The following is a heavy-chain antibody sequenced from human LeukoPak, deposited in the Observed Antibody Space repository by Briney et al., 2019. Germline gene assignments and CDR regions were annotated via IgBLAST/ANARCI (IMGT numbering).Heavy chain of an antibody. CDR3: AKDLGSSSGGWFDP. Sequence: GGSLRLSCAASGFTFSSYAMNWVRQAPGKGLEWVSAISGSGGSTYYADSVKGRFTISRDNSKNTLYLQMNSLRAEDTAVYYCAKDLGSSSGGWFDPWGQGTLVTVSS. CDR1: GFTFSSYA. V-gene: IGHV3-23*01. D-gene: IGHD6-6*01. CDR2: ISGSGGST. J-gene: IGHJ5*02.